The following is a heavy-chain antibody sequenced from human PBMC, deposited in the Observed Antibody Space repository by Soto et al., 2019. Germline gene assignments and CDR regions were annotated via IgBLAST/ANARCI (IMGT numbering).Heavy chain of an antibody. CDR3: AKDSWAIFGVPAGEYYAMDV. V-gene: IGHV3-23*01. J-gene: IGHJ6*02. Sequence: GRSRRLSCVASGFTFENYAISWVRQAPGKGLEWVSAISGSGGTTYYSDSVKGRFTISRDNSKNTVYLQMNDLRVEDAAEYFCAKDSWAIFGVPAGEYYAMDVWGQGTTVTVSS. CDR2: ISGSGGTT. CDR1: GFTFENYA. D-gene: IGHD3-3*01.